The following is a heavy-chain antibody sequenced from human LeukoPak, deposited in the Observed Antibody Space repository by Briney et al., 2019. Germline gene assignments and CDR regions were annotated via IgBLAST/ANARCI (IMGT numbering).Heavy chain of an antibody. CDR1: GFTVSSNY. Sequence: GGSLRLSCAASGFTVSSNYMSWVRQAPGKGLEWVSVIYSGGSTYYADSVKGRFTISRDNSKNTLYLQMNSLRAEDTAVYYCAKEGVAGPLYYYYYMDVWGKGTTVTISS. J-gene: IGHJ6*03. V-gene: IGHV3-53*01. CDR2: IYSGGST. CDR3: AKEGVAGPLYYYYYMDV. D-gene: IGHD6-19*01.